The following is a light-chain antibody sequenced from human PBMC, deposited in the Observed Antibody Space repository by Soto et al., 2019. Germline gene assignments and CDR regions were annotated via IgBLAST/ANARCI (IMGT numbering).Light chain of an antibody. CDR3: QHYYSTPYT. J-gene: IGKJ2*01. CDR1: QSVLYSSNNKNY. V-gene: IGKV4-1*01. Sequence: DIVMTQSPDSLAVSLGERATINCKSSQSVLYSSNNKNYLVWYQQKPGQPPKLLIYWASTRECGVPDRISGSGSGTDFTLTISSLQAEDVAVYYCQHYYSTPYTFGQGTKLEIK. CDR2: WAS.